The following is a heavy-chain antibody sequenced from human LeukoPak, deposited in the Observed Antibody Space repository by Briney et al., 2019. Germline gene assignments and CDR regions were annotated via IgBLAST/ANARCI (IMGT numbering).Heavy chain of an antibody. J-gene: IGHJ4*02. CDR1: GFTFSSYA. V-gene: IGHV3-30-3*01. D-gene: IGHD6-19*01. Sequence: PGGSLRLSCAASGFTFSSYAMHWVRQAPGKGLEWVAVISYDGSNKYYADSVKGRFTISRDNSKNTLYLQMNSLRAEDTAVYYCASSGWYSGFDYWGQGTLVTVSS. CDR3: ASSGWYSGFDY. CDR2: ISYDGSNK.